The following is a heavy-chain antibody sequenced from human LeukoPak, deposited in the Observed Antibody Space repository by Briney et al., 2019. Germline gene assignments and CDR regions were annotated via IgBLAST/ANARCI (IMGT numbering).Heavy chain of an antibody. CDR3: ARDLGYCTTTGCSDIGGWFDP. V-gene: IGHV3-53*05. CDR2: IYSGGST. Sequence: GGSLRLSCAASGFTVSSNYMSWVRQAPGKGLEWVSVIYSGGSTYYADSVKGRFTISRDNSKKTQYLQMNSLRAEDTAVYHCARDLGYCTTTGCSDIGGWFDPWGQGTLVTVSS. CDR1: GFTVSSNY. J-gene: IGHJ5*02. D-gene: IGHD2-8*01.